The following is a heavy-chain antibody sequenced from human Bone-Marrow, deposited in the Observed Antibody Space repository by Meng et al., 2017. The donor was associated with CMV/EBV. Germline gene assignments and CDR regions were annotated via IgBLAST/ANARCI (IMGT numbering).Heavy chain of an antibody. Sequence: ASVKVSCKASGYTFTGYYMHWVRQAPGQGLEWMGWINPNSGGTNYAQKFQGRVTMTRDTSISTAYMELSRLRSDDTAVYYCARESSDHTDKADYWSQGTLVTVSS. J-gene: IGHJ4*02. V-gene: IGHV1-2*02. CDR3: ARESSDHTDKADY. CDR2: INPNSGGT. D-gene: IGHD3-22*01. CDR1: GYTFTGYY.